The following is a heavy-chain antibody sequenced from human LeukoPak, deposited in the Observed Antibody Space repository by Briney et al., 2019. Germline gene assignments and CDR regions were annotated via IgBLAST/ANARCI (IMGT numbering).Heavy chain of an antibody. CDR1: GGTFSSYA. V-gene: IGHV1-69*01. Sequence: GSSVKVSCKASGGTFSSYAISWVRQAPGQGLEWMGGIIPILGTANYAQKFQGRVTITADESTSTAYMELSSLRSEDTAVYYCARWFDNYYYGMDVWGQGTTVTVSS. CDR3: ARWFDNYYYGMDV. J-gene: IGHJ6*02. D-gene: IGHD3-10*01. CDR2: IIPILGTA.